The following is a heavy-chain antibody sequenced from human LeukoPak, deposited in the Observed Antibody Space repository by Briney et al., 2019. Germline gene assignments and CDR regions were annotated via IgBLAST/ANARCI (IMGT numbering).Heavy chain of an antibody. V-gene: IGHV1-69*01. Sequence: SVKVSCKASGGTFSSYAISWVRQAPGQGLEWMGGIIPIFGTANYAQKFQGRVTITADESTSTAYMELSSLKSEDTAVYYCATKRMYSNFDYYYYYMDVWGKGTTVTVSS. CDR2: IIPIFGTA. CDR1: GGTFSSYA. CDR3: ATKRMYSNFDYYYYYMDV. D-gene: IGHD4-11*01. J-gene: IGHJ6*03.